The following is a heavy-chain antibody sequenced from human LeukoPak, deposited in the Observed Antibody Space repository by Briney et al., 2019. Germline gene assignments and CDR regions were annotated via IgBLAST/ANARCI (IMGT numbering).Heavy chain of an antibody. J-gene: IGHJ4*02. Sequence: GGSLRLSCAASGFTLSSYSMNWVRQAPGKGLEWVSYITSSSSTIHYADSVKGRFTISRDNVKNSLYLQMNSQRDEDTAVYYCTTEVGATAKGWGQGTLVTVSP. CDR2: ITSSSSTI. V-gene: IGHV3-48*02. D-gene: IGHD1-26*01. CDR1: GFTLSSYS. CDR3: TTEVGATAKG.